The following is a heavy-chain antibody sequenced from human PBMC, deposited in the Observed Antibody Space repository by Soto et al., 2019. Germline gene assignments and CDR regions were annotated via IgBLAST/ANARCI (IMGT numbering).Heavy chain of an antibody. CDR1: GGSISSGGYY. J-gene: IGHJ6*03. D-gene: IGHD2-2*01. Sequence: TLSLTCTVSGGSISSGGYYLSWIRQHHGKGLEWIGYIYYSGSTYYNPSLKSRVTISVDTSKNQFSLKLSSVTAADTAVYYCARLVVVVPAAKVDYYYYYMDVWGKGTTVTVSS. CDR2: IYYSGST. V-gene: IGHV4-31*03. CDR3: ARLVVVVPAAKVDYYYYYMDV.